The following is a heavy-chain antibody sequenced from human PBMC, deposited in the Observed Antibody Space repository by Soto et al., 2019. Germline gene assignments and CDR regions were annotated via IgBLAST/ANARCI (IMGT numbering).Heavy chain of an antibody. CDR1: GFTFSNYW. J-gene: IGHJ4*02. CDR3: VRDRHGDY. Sequence: EVQLVDSGGGLVQPGESLRLSCAGSGFTFSNYWMHWVRQAPGKGLEWVSRIDHDGPTDYADSVRGRFTISRDNAENTLYLQMNSLRPEDTAVYYCVRDRHGDYWGQGTLVTVSS. V-gene: IGHV3-74*01. CDR2: IDHDGPT.